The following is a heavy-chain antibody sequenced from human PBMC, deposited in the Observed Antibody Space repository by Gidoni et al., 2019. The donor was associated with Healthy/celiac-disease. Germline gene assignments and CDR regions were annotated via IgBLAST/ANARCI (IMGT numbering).Heavy chain of an antibody. CDR3: AKGAYDSSGYGEDY. V-gene: IGHV3-23*04. J-gene: IGHJ4*02. D-gene: IGHD3-22*01. CDR1: GFPFRSYA. Sequence: EVQLVESGGGLVQPGASLRLSCAASGFPFRSYAMSWVRQAPGKGLEWVSAISGSGGSTYYADSVKGRFTISRDNSKNTLYLQMNSLRAEDTAVYYCAKGAYDSSGYGEDYWGQGTLVTVSS. CDR2: ISGSGGST.